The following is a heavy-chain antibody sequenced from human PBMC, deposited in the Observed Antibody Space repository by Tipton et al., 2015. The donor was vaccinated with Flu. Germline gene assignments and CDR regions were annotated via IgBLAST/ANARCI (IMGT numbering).Heavy chain of an antibody. CDR2: IFASGST. Sequence: TLSLTCTVSGGSISSSPHYWSWIRQPAGKGLEWIGRIFASGSTNYNPFLESRVTISIDTSKNQFSLKLSSVAAADTAVYYCARDLGPFNWFDTWGQGTLVTVSS. CDR1: GGSISSSPHY. V-gene: IGHV4-61*02. J-gene: IGHJ5*02. CDR3: ARDLGPFNWFDT.